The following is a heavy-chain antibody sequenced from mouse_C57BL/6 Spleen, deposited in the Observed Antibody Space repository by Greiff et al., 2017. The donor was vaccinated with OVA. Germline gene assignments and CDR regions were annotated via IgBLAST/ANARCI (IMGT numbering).Heavy chain of an antibody. V-gene: IGHV1-19*01. CDR1: GYTFTDYY. CDR2: INPYNGGT. CDR3: ARYWGTSYGSSHWYFDV. Sequence: VQLKQSGPVLVKPGASVKMSCKASGYTFTDYYMNWVKQSHGKSLEWIGVINPYNGGTSYNQKFKGKATLTVDKSSSTAYMELNSLTSEDSAVYYCARYWGTSYGSSHWYFDVWGTGTTVTVSS. D-gene: IGHD1-1*01. J-gene: IGHJ1*03.